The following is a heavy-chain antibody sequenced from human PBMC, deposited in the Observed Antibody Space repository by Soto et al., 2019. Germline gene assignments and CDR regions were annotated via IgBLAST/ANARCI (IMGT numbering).Heavy chain of an antibody. Sequence: EVQLVESGGGLVQPGGSLRLSCAASGFTFSSCWMHWVRQAPGKGLVWVSRINSDGSTTSYTDSVKGRFTISRGNAKNTLYLQMNSLRAEDTAVYYCARVGYGSGSYHFDYWGQGTLVTVSS. CDR3: ARVGYGSGSYHFDY. D-gene: IGHD3-10*01. CDR2: INSDGSTT. J-gene: IGHJ4*02. CDR1: GFTFSSCW. V-gene: IGHV3-74*01.